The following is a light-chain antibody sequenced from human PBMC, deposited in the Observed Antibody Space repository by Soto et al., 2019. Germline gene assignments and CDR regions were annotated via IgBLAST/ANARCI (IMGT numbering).Light chain of an antibody. CDR3: QQYHNSVT. J-gene: IGKJ4*01. CDR1: QSVSTN. CDR2: AAS. V-gene: IGKV3D-15*01. Sequence: IVMSQSPGTLSVSPGACANLSGAASQSVSTNSAWYQQQPGQPPRLLIYAASTRATGTPARFSGGGSGTEFTLSISSLQDEYFAVYYCQQYHNSVTFGGGTKVDIK.